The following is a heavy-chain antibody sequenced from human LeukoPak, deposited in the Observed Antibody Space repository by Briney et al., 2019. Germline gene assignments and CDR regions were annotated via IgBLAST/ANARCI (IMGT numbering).Heavy chain of an antibody. V-gene: IGHV1-2*04. CDR2: INPNSGGT. J-gene: IGHJ4*02. D-gene: IGHD3-10*01. Sequence: ASVKVSCKASGYTFTGYYMHWVRQAPGQGLEWMGWINPNSGGTNYAQKFQGWVTMTRDTSISTAYMELSRLRSDDTAVYYCARAMVRGVIPDYWGQGTLVTVSS. CDR3: ARAMVRGVIPDY. CDR1: GYTFTGYY.